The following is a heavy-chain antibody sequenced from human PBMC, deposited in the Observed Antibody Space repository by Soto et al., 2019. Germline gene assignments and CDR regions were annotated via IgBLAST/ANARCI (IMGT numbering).Heavy chain of an antibody. CDR3: ARHTPAISISDH. Sequence: SETLPLTCDVNGGSFSGYYWNWIRQPPGKGLEWIGEINHSGSTNYNPSLKSRVTISVDTSKNQFSLKLSSVTAADTAVYYCARHTPAISISDHWGQGTLVTVS. CDR1: GGSFSGYY. D-gene: IGHD2-15*01. V-gene: IGHV4-34*01. J-gene: IGHJ4*02. CDR2: INHSGST.